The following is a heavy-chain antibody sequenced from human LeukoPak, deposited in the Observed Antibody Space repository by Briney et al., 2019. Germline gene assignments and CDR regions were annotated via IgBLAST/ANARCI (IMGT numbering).Heavy chain of an antibody. CDR2: IRYDGSNK. D-gene: IGHD6-6*01. Sequence: GGSLRLSCAASGFTFSSYGMHWVRQAPGKGLEWVAFIRYDGSNKYYADSVKGRFTISRDNSKNTLYLQMNSLRAEDTAVYYCAKDRGNRGIAARYFDYWGQGTLVTVSS. CDR1: GFTFSSYG. CDR3: AKDRGNRGIAARYFDY. J-gene: IGHJ4*02. V-gene: IGHV3-30*02.